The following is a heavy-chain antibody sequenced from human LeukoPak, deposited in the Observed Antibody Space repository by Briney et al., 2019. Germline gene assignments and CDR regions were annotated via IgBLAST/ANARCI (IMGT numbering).Heavy chain of an antibody. Sequence: GGSLRLSCAASGFTFSSYGMHWVRQAPGKGLEWVAVISYDGSNKYYADSVKGRFTISRDNSKNTLYLQMNSLRAEDTAVYYCARTGVVIHLFYGMDVWGQGTTVTVSS. V-gene: IGHV3-30*03. D-gene: IGHD3-3*01. CDR3: ARTGVVIHLFYGMDV. CDR2: ISYDGSNK. J-gene: IGHJ6*02. CDR1: GFTFSSYG.